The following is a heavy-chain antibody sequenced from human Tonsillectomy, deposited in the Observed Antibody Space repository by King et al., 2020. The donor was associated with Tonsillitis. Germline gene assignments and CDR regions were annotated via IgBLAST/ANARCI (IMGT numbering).Heavy chain of an antibody. Sequence: VQLVESGGGLVQPGGSLRLSCAASGFTFSSYAMSWVRQAPRKGLEWVSVIYSGGSSTYYADSVKGRFTISRDNSKNTLYLQMNSLRAEDTAVYYCAKGPLLSPWGQGTLVTVSS. J-gene: IGHJ5*02. CDR3: AKGPLLSP. D-gene: IGHD2-15*01. CDR2: IYSGGSST. CDR1: GFTFSSYA. V-gene: IGHV3-23*03.